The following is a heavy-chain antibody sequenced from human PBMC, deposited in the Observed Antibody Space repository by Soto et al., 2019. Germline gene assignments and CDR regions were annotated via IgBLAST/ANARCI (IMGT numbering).Heavy chain of an antibody. CDR2: ISPYSGSR. Sequence: QVQLVQSGGEVKRPGASVKVSCKASGYDFERFPISWVRQARGQGLEWMGLISPYSGSRYYAEKFQGRVTMTTDTSTCTAYMEFRSLTSDDTAVYCCAREQYEFSYLYYVDYWGQGTLVTVSS. CDR1: GYDFERFP. CDR3: AREQYEFSYLYYVDY. J-gene: IGHJ4*02. D-gene: IGHD2-15*01. V-gene: IGHV1-18*04.